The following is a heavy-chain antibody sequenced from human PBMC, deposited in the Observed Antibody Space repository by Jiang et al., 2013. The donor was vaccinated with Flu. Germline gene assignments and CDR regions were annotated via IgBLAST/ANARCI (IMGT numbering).Heavy chain of an antibody. CDR1: GYIFTGHY. CDR3: ARAYIANWYFDV. J-gene: IGHJ2*01. Sequence: GAEVKKPGASVKVSCKASGYIFTGHYVHWVRQAPGQGLEWMGWINPDRGATNYAQKFKDSVTISSDTSSDTAYMELRGLTSDDTAVYYCARAYIANWYFDVWG. CDR2: INPDRGAT. D-gene: IGHD5-12*01. V-gene: IGHV1-2*04.